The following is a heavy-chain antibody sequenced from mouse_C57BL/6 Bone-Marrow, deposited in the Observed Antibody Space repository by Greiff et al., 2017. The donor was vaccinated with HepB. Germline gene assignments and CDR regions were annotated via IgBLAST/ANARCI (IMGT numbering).Heavy chain of an antibody. Sequence: EVKLQESGGGLVQPGGSLKLSCAASGFTFSDYYMYWVRQTPEKRLEWVAYISNGGGSTYYPDTVKGRFTISRDTAKNTLYLQMSRLKSEDTAMYYCARHYYYGSSYGYFDVWGTGTTVTVSS. V-gene: IGHV5-12*01. D-gene: IGHD1-1*01. CDR1: GFTFSDYY. J-gene: IGHJ1*03. CDR2: ISNGGGST. CDR3: ARHYYYGSSYGYFDV.